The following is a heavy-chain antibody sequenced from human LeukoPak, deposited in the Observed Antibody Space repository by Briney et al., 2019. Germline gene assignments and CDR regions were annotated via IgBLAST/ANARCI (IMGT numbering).Heavy chain of an antibody. V-gene: IGHV3-11*06. CDR2: ICSSRSNT. J-gene: IGHJ4*02. Sequence: GGSLRLSCAASGFTFSDYYMSWIRQAPGKGLEWVSYICSSRSNTNYEDYANGRFTISRDNAKNSLYLQMNSLGAEDTAVYYCTTVLGSTSYNLCDYWGQGTLVAVSS. D-gene: IGHD5-24*01. CDR3: TTVLGSTSYNLCDY. CDR1: GFTFSDYY.